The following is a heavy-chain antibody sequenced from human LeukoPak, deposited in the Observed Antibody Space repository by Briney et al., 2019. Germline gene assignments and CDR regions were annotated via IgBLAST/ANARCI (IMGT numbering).Heavy chain of an antibody. CDR1: GYTFTGYY. J-gene: IGHJ4*02. CDR2: INPNSGGT. D-gene: IGHD6-13*01. Sequence: ASVKVSCKASGYTFTGYYMHWVRQAPGQGLEWMGWINPNSGGTNLAQNFQGRVTMTRDTSISTAYMELSRLRSDDTAVYYCARDQGGYYSSSWVFDYWGQGTLVTVSS. CDR3: ARDQGGYYSSSWVFDY. V-gene: IGHV1-2*02.